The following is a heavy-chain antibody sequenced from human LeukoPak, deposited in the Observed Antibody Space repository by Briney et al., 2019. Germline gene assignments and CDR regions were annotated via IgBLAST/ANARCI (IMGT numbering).Heavy chain of an antibody. J-gene: IGHJ6*03. Sequence: GESLKISCKGSGYSFTSYWIGWVRQMPGKGLEWMGIIYPGDSDTRYSPSFQGQVTISADKSISTAYLQWSSLKASDTAMYYCARRGYSGYDSFWSYYYYYMDVWGKGTTVTVSS. CDR3: ARRGYSGYDSFWSYYYYYMDV. D-gene: IGHD5-12*01. CDR1: GYSFTSYW. CDR2: IYPGDSDT. V-gene: IGHV5-51*01.